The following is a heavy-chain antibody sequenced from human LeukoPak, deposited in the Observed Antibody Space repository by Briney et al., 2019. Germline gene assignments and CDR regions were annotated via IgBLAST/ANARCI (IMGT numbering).Heavy chain of an antibody. CDR3: ARDGLVVGPSPDAFDI. D-gene: IGHD2-21*01. V-gene: IGHV3-48*01. CDR2: ISSSSSTI. CDR1: GFTFSSYS. Sequence: GGSLRLSCAASGFTFSSYSMNWVRQAPGKGLEWVSYISSSSSTIYYADSVKGRFTISRDNAKNSLYLQMNSLRAEDTAVYYCARDGLVVGPSPDAFDIWGQGTMVTVSS. J-gene: IGHJ3*02.